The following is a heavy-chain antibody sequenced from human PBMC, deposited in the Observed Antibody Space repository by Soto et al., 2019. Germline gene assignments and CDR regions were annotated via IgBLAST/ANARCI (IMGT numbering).Heavy chain of an antibody. D-gene: IGHD2-15*01. CDR3: ATKGVVAATHIDAFDF. Sequence: QVQLVESGGGVVQPGGSLTLSCTPSGFTFANFGMHWVRQAPGKGPEWVAVIWYDGTNKYYADSVRGRFTISRDNSKNTLFLQMISLRGEDTAVYYCATKGVVAATHIDAFDFWGQGTMVTVSS. CDR1: GFTFANFG. V-gene: IGHV3-33*01. CDR2: IWYDGTNK. J-gene: IGHJ3*01.